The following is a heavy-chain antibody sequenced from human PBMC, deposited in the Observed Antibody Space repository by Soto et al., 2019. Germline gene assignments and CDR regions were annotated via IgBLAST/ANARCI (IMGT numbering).Heavy chain of an antibody. CDR2: ISAYNGNT. J-gene: IGHJ4*02. V-gene: IGHV1-18*04. CDR1: GYTFTSYG. CDR3: ARGVDTAMVSRTPSREFYY. Sequence: ASVKVSCKASGYTFTSYGISWVRQAPGQGLEWMGWISAYNGNTNYAQKLQGRVTMTTDTSTSTAYMELRSLRSDDTAVYYCARGVDTAMVSRTPSREFYYRGKGTLGTVSS. D-gene: IGHD5-18*01.